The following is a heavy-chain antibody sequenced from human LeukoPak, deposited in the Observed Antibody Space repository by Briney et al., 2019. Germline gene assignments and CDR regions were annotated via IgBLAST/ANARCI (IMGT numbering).Heavy chain of an antibody. CDR1: GGSVSGRNYY. CDR3: ARGQQWPWWGFDI. D-gene: IGHD6-19*01. Sequence: SETLSLTCTVSGGSVSGRNYYWGWIRQSPGKGLEWIGSIYFTGGAYSNPSLRSRLTMSADSSKSQFSLKLNSLTAADTSIYYCARGQQWPWWGFDIWGQGILVTVS. CDR2: IYFTGGA. V-gene: IGHV4-39*01. J-gene: IGHJ4*02.